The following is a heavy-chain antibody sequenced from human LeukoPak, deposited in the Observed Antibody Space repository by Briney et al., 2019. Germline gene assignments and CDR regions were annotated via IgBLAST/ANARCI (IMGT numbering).Heavy chain of an antibody. Sequence: PSETLSLTCAVYGGSFSGYYWSWIRQPPGKGLEWIGEINHSGSTNYNPSLKSRVTISVDTSKNQFSLKLSPVTAADTAVYYCASRKLGNDYWGQGTLVTVSS. J-gene: IGHJ4*02. CDR1: GGSFSGYY. CDR2: INHSGST. CDR3: ASRKLGNDY. D-gene: IGHD7-27*01. V-gene: IGHV4-34*01.